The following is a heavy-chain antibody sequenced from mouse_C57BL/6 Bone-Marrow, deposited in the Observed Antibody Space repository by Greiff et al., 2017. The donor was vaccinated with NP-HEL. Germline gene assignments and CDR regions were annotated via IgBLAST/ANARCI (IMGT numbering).Heavy chain of an antibody. CDR3: ASSIYYGSSYGFAY. V-gene: IGHV1-61*01. CDR2: IYPSDSET. CDR1: GYTFTSYW. D-gene: IGHD1-1*01. J-gene: IGHJ3*01. Sequence: QVQLQQPGAELVRPGSSVKLSCKASGYTFTSYWMDWVKQRPGQGLEWIGNIYPSDSETHYNQKFKDKATLTVDKSSSTAYMQLSSLTSEDSAVYYCASSIYYGSSYGFAYWGQGTLVTVSA.